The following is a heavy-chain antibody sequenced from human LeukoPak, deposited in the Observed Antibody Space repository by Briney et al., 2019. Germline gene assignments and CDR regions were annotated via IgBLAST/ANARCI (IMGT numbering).Heavy chain of an antibody. Sequence: ASVKVSCKASGYTFTGYYMHWVRQAPGQGLEWMGWINPNSGGTNYAQKFQGRVTMTRDTSISTAYMELSRLRSDDTAVYYCARDGRVGLFYENWSDPWGQGTLVTVSS. J-gene: IGHJ5*02. CDR1: GYTFTGYY. V-gene: IGHV1-2*02. D-gene: IGHD2/OR15-2a*01. CDR3: ARDGRVGLFYENWSDP. CDR2: INPNSGGT.